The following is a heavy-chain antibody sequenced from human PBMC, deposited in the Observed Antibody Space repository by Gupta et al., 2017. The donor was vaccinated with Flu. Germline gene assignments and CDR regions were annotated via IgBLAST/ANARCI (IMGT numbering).Heavy chain of an antibody. V-gene: IGHV4-34*01. J-gene: IGHJ4*02. CDR2: INHSGST. CDR1: GGSFSGYY. CDR3: ARDLAYCGGDCLADY. Sequence: QVQLQQWGAGLLKPSETLSLTCAVYGGSFSGYYWSWIRQPPGKGLEWIGEINHSGSTNYNPSLKSRVTISVDTSKNQFSLKLSSVTAADTAVYYCARDLAYCGGDCLADYWGQGTLVTVSS. D-gene: IGHD2-21*02.